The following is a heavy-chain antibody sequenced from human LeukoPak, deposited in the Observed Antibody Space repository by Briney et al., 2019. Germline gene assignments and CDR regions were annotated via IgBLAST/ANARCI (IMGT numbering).Heavy chain of an antibody. CDR1: GFTFSSYS. Sequence: GGSLRLSCAASGFTFSSYSMNWVRQAPGKGLEWVSSISSSSSYIYYADSVKGRFTISRDNAKNLLYLQMNSLRAEDTAVYYCARDESVIPFDIWGQGTMVTVSS. CDR3: ARDESVIPFDI. V-gene: IGHV3-21*01. CDR2: ISSSSSYI. D-gene: IGHD2-21*01. J-gene: IGHJ3*02.